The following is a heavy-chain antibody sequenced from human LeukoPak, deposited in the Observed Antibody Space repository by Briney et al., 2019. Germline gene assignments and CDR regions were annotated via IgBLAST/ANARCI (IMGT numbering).Heavy chain of an antibody. J-gene: IGHJ3*02. CDR2: IIPMFGTP. CDR1: GGSFRRSA. D-gene: IGHD4-11*01. CDR3: TKTSQSPVTPGAFDI. V-gene: IGHV1-69*05. Sequence: SVKVSCKASGGSFRRSAISWVRQTPGQGLEWMGGIIPMFGTPNYAQEFRGRVSMTTEESTSTAYMELSSLTSEDTAVYYCTKTSQSPVTPGAFDIWGQGTMVTVSS.